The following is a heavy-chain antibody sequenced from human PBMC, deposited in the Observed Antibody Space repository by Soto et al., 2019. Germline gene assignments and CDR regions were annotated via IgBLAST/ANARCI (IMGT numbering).Heavy chain of an antibody. CDR3: ARDAGHGDYYWFDP. CDR1: GFTFSSYS. V-gene: IGHV3-21*01. J-gene: IGHJ5*02. Sequence: EVQLVESGGGLVKPGGSLRLSCAASGFTFSSYSMNWVRQAPGKGLEWVSSISSSSSYIYYADSVKGRFTISRDNAKNSRYLQMNSLRAEDTAVYYCARDAGHGDYYWFDPWGQGTLVTVSS. CDR2: ISSSSSYI. D-gene: IGHD4-17*01.